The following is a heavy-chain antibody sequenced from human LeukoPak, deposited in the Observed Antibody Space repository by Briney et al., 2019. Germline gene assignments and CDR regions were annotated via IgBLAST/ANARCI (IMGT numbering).Heavy chain of an antibody. V-gene: IGHV1-2*02. CDR1: GFTLTGYY. Sequence: ASVKVSCKASGFTLTGYYVHWVRQDPRQGLQWMGWIKPNSGDTDYAQKFQGRVTMTRDTSISTVYMELSSLRSDDTAVYYCARADSVPAGDYHYWYMDVWGKGTTVTVSS. CDR2: IKPNSGDT. CDR3: ARADSVPAGDYHYWYMDV. D-gene: IGHD2-2*01. J-gene: IGHJ6*03.